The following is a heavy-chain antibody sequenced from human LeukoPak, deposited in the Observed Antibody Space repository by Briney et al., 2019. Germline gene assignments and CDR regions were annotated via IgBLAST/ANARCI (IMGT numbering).Heavy chain of an antibody. J-gene: IGHJ5*02. CDR3: ARDEYSYGYVSWFDP. CDR1: GFTFSSYW. Sequence: PGGSLRLSCAASGFTFSSYWVNWVRQAPGKGLEWVSYISSSGSAIYYADSVKGRFTVSRDNAKNSLYLQMNSLRAEDTAVYYCARDEYSYGYVSWFDPWGQGTLVTVSS. CDR2: ISSSGSAI. D-gene: IGHD5-18*01. V-gene: IGHV3-48*04.